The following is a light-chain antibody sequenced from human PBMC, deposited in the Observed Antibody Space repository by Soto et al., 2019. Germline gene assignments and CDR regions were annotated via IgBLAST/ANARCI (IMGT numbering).Light chain of an antibody. Sequence: EIVLTQSPATLSLSPGERATLSCRASQSVSSSLAWYQQKPGQTPRLLIYDASNRATDIPARFSGSGSGTDFTLTISSLEPEDFAVYYCQQRSSWPRVTFGQGTKLEI. V-gene: IGKV3-11*01. CDR2: DAS. J-gene: IGKJ2*01. CDR3: QQRSSWPRVT. CDR1: QSVSSS.